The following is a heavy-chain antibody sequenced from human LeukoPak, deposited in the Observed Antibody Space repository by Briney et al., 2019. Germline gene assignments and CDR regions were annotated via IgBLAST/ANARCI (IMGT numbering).Heavy chain of an antibody. CDR3: AKEAYSSGWYWLDY. V-gene: IGHV3-30*02. J-gene: IGHJ4*02. CDR1: GFTFSSYG. D-gene: IGHD6-19*01. Sequence: GGSLRLSCAASGFTFSSYGTHWVRQAPGKGLEWVAFIRYDGSNKSYADSVKGRFTISRDNSKNTLYLQMNSLRAEDTAVYYCAKEAYSSGWYWLDYWGQGTLVTVSS. CDR2: IRYDGSNK.